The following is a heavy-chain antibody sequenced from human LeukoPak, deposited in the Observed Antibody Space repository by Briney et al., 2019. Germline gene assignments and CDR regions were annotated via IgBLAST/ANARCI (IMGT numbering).Heavy chain of an antibody. D-gene: IGHD6-13*01. CDR2: ILYSDST. CDR3: ARHQMAGYSSSCNDH. J-gene: IGHJ5*02. Sequence: SSETLSLTCTVSGGSISAYYWSWVRQSPGRALEWIGFILYSDSTNYNPSLKSRVSLSVDTSKRQIFLRLTSVSAADTAVYYCARHQMAGYSSSCNDHWGQGILVTVSS. V-gene: IGHV4-59*08. CDR1: GGSISAYY.